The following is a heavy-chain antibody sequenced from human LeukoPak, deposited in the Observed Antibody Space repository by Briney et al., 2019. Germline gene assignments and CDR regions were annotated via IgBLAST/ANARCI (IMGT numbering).Heavy chain of an antibody. Sequence: PGGSLRLSCAASGFTFSSYSMNWVRQPPGKGLEWVSYIGSSSSSIYYADSVKGRFTISRDNATNSLYLQMNSLRDEDTAVYYCARALGLEIDYWGQGTLVTVSS. V-gene: IGHV3-48*02. CDR1: GFTFSSYS. J-gene: IGHJ4*02. D-gene: IGHD3-3*01. CDR3: ARALGLEIDY. CDR2: IGSSSSSI.